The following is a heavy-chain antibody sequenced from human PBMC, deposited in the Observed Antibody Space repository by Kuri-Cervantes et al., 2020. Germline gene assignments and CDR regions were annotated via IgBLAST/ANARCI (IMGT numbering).Heavy chain of an antibody. Sequence: LRLSCAVSGGSISSGGYSWSWIRQPPGKGLEWIGYIYHSGSTYYNPSLKSRVTISVDRSKNQFSLKLSSVTAADTAVYYCARISSSWYLYYSMDVWGQGTTVTVSS. CDR1: GGSISSGGYS. CDR3: ARISSSWYLYYSMDV. V-gene: IGHV4-30-2*01. D-gene: IGHD6-13*01. J-gene: IGHJ6*02. CDR2: IYHSGST.